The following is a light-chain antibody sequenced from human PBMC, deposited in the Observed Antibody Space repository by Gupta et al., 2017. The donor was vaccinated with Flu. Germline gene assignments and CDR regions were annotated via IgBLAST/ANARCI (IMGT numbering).Light chain of an antibody. Sequence: EIVSTQSPATLSLSPGERATLSCRASQSVSSYLAWYQQKPGQAPRLLIYDASNRATGIPARFSGSGSGTDFTLTISSLEPEDFAVYHCQQRSIWPITFGQGTRLEIK. CDR2: DAS. CDR1: QSVSSY. CDR3: QQRSIWPIT. V-gene: IGKV3-11*01. J-gene: IGKJ5*01.